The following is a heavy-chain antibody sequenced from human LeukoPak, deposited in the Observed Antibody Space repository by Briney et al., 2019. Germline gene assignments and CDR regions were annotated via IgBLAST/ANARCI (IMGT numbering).Heavy chain of an antibody. V-gene: IGHV3-72*01. J-gene: IGHJ6*02. Sequence: PGGSLRLSCAASGFSFSDHYMDWVRQAPGKGLEWVGRSRDKSRTYTTEYAASVKGRFTISRDDSKYSLYLQMTSLKTEDTAVYYCARAGNNSLFYYNGLDVWGQGTTVTVSS. CDR2: SRDKSRTYTT. D-gene: IGHD4-23*01. CDR1: GFSFSDHY. CDR3: ARAGNNSLFYYNGLDV.